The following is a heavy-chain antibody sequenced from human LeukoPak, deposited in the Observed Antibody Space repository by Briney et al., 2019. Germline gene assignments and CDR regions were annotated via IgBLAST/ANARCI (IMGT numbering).Heavy chain of an antibody. D-gene: IGHD6-19*01. CDR1: GFTFSDYY. CDR3: ASHQWLVQIDY. Sequence: GGSLRLSCAASGFTFSDYYMSWIRQAPGKGLEWVSYISGTGNTFYYADSAKGRFTISRDNAKNSLYLQMNSLRAEDTAVYYCASHQWLVQIDYWGQGTLVTVPS. V-gene: IGHV3-11*01. CDR2: ISGTGNTF. J-gene: IGHJ4*02.